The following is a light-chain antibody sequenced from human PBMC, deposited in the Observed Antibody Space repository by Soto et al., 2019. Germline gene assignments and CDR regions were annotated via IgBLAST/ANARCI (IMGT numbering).Light chain of an antibody. CDR1: QTISSW. J-gene: IGKJ1*01. V-gene: IGKV1-5*03. CDR3: QHFNSYPWT. CDR2: KAS. Sequence: EIKMSQSPSTLSGSIGDRVTITCRASQTISSWLAWYQQKPGKAPKLLIYKASTLKSGVPSRFSGSGSGTEFTLTISSLQPDDFATYYCQHFNSYPWTFAQGTKVDIK.